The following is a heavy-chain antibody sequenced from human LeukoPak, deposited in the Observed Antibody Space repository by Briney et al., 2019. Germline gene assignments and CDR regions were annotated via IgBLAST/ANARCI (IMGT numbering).Heavy chain of an antibody. CDR3: VSHRGYCGGGSCGELGY. D-gene: IGHD2-15*01. Sequence: ASVKVSCKASGYTFTSYGISWVRQAPGQGLEWMGWISAYNGNTNYAQKLQGRVTMTTDTSTSTAYMELRSLRSDDTAVYYCVSHRGYCGGGSCGELGYWGQGTLVTVSS. J-gene: IGHJ4*02. CDR2: ISAYNGNT. CDR1: GYTFTSYG. V-gene: IGHV1-18*01.